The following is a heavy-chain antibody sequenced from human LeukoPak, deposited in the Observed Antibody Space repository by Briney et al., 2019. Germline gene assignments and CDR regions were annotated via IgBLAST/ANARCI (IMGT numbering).Heavy chain of an antibody. CDR2: IKQDGSEK. D-gene: IGHD3-10*01. Sequence: GGSLRLSCAASGFTLSSYWMSWVRQAPGKGLEWVANIKQDGSEKYYVVSVKGRFTISRDNAKNSLYLQMNSLRAEDTAVYYCAVGVYYIDYWGQGTLVTVSS. CDR1: GFTLSSYW. CDR3: AVGVYYIDY. J-gene: IGHJ4*02. V-gene: IGHV3-7*02.